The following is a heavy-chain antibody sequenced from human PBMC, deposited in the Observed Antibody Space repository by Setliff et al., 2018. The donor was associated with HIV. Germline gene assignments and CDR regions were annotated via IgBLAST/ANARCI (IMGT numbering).Heavy chain of an antibody. J-gene: IGHJ3*02. Sequence: ASVKVSCKASGYTFTSYYMHWVRQAPGQGLEWMVIINPSGGSASYAQKFQGRVTMTRDTSTSTVYMELSSLRSEDTAVYYCARRGGYSYATDAFDIWGQGTMVTVSS. D-gene: IGHD5-18*01. CDR1: GYTFTSYY. V-gene: IGHV1-46*01. CDR2: INPSGGSA. CDR3: ARRGGYSYATDAFDI.